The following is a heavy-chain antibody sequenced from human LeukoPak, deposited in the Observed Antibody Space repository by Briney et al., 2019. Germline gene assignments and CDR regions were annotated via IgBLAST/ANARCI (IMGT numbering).Heavy chain of an antibody. CDR1: GGSISSSSYY. J-gene: IGHJ5*02. D-gene: IGHD6-6*01. Sequence: SETLSLTCTVSGGSISSSSYYWGWIRQPPGKGLEWIGSIYYSGSTYYNPSLKSRVTISVDTSKNQFSLKLSSVTAADTAVYYCARPLGAYSSSSMIWFDPRGQGTLVTVSS. CDR3: ARPLGAYSSSSMIWFDP. CDR2: IYYSGST. V-gene: IGHV4-39*01.